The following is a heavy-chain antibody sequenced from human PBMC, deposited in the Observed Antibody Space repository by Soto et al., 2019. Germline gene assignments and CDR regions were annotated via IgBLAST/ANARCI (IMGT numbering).Heavy chain of an antibody. V-gene: IGHV4-59*12. D-gene: IGHD2-8*02. CDR2: IYYSGRT. CDR3: ARGPTGPYYFGS. Sequence: TLSLTCPVSGGSISSFYWSWIRQPPGNGLRWIGYIYYSGRTNYYPSLKSRVTISLDTAKNQFSLKLRSVTAAHTAVYYCARGPTGPYYFGSWRQGSLVTVAS. J-gene: IGHJ4*02. CDR1: GGSISSFY.